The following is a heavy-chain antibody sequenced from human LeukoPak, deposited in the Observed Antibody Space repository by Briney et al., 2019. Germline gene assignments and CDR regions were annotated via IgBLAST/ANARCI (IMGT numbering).Heavy chain of an antibody. J-gene: IGHJ4*02. CDR2: ISSSSSTI. V-gene: IGHV3-48*01. CDR1: GFTFSSYS. Sequence: PGGSLRLSCAASGFTFSSYSMNWVRQAPGKGLEWVSYISSSSSTIYYADSVKGRFTISRDNAKNSLYLQMNSLRAEDTAVYYCAGDQMEYYYGSGSSVVGDYWGQGTLVTVSS. D-gene: IGHD3-10*01. CDR3: AGDQMEYYYGSGSSVVGDY.